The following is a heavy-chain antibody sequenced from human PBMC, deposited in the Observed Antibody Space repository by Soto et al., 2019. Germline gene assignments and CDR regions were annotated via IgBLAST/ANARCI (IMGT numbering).Heavy chain of an antibody. V-gene: IGHV3-74*01. J-gene: IGHJ4*02. CDR1: GFTFSSYW. CDR2: INSDGSST. CDR3: ARTPLASSGHGAFDY. Sequence: GGSLRLSCAASGFTFSSYWMHWVRQAPGKGLVWVSRINSDGSSTSYADSVKGRFTISRDNAKNTLYLQMNSLRAEDTAVYYCARTPLASSGHGAFDYWGQGTLVTVSS. D-gene: IGHD2-15*01.